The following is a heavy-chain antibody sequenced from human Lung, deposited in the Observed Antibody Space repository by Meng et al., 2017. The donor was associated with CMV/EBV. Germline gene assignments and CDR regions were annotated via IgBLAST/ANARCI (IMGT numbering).Heavy chain of an antibody. J-gene: IGHJ6*02. D-gene: IGHD2-2*01. V-gene: IGHV3-30-3*01. CDR2: ISYDESNK. CDR3: ARVNIVVVPAAPLDV. Sequence: SCTASGFTFSSYAMHWVRQAPGKGLEWVAVISYDESNKYYADSVKGRFTISRDNSKNTLYLQMNSLRAEDTAVYYCARVNIVVVPAAPLDVWGQGTXVTVSS. CDR1: GFTFSSYA.